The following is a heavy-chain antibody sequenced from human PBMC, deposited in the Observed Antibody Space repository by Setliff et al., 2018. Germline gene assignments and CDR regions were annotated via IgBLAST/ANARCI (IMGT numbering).Heavy chain of an antibody. CDR3: AGGAFGSRWYVRPWFDP. Sequence: SETLSLTCAVYGDSFSGYFWTWIRQPPGKGLEWIGDIDQSGSTNYNPSLKRRLTISVDTSKNQFSLSLSSVTAADTAVYYCAGGAFGSRWYVRPWFDPWGQGTLVTVSS. J-gene: IGHJ5*02. V-gene: IGHV4-34*01. D-gene: IGHD6-13*01. CDR2: IDQSGST. CDR1: GDSFSGYF.